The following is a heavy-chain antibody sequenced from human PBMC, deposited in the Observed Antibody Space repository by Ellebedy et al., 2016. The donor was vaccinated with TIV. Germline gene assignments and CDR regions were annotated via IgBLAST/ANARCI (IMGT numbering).Heavy chain of an antibody. CDR1: GYTFTGYY. V-gene: IGHV1-2*04. D-gene: IGHD3-9*01. J-gene: IGHJ5*02. CDR3: ARGRDYDILTGYPFDP. Sequence: ASVKVSCXASGYTFTGYYMHWVRQAPGQGLEWMGWINPNSGGTNYAQKFQGWVTMTRDTSISTAYMELSRLRSDDTAVYYCARGRDYDILTGYPFDPWGQGTLVTVSS. CDR2: INPNSGGT.